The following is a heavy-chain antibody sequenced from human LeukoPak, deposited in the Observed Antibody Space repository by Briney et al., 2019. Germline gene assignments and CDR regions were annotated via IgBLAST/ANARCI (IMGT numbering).Heavy chain of an antibody. V-gene: IGHV4-34*01. D-gene: IGHD4-4*01. J-gene: IGHJ4*02. Sequence: PPQTLSLTCAVYGGSLSGYSWSWIRPPPGKGVERIGEINHNGRTNYNPSLKSRVTISVDTSKNQFSLKLSSVTAADPAVYYCARGRAIYSNYADYWGQGTLVTVSS. CDR1: GGSLSGYS. CDR3: ARGRAIYSNYADY. CDR2: INHNGRT.